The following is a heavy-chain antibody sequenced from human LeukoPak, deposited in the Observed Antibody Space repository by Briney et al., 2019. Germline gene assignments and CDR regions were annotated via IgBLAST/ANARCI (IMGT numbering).Heavy chain of an antibody. V-gene: IGHV3-7*01. CDR3: AKGSSRPPNAFDI. J-gene: IGHJ3*02. CDR1: GFPFSSFA. CDR2: IRQDGSEK. D-gene: IGHD6-6*01. Sequence: GGSLRLSCAASGFPFSSFALSWVRQAPGKGLEWVASIRQDGSEKHYVDSVEGRFIISRDNAKNSLHLQMNGLRAEDTAVYYCAKGSSRPPNAFDIWGQGTLVTVSS.